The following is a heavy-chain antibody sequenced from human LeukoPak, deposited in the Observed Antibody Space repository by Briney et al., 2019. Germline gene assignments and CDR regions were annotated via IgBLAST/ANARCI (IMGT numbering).Heavy chain of an antibody. CDR3: ARRRPYSDNSGHAFDI. V-gene: IGHV3-21*04. Sequence: PGGSLRLSCAASGFPFNSYSMNWVRQAPGKGLEWVSSISLSSRYIFYADSVKGRFTISRDSAKNSLYLQMNSLRAEDTAVYYCARRRPYSDNSGHAFDIWGQGTMVTVSS. CDR1: GFPFNSYS. J-gene: IGHJ3*02. D-gene: IGHD3-22*01. CDR2: ISLSSRYI.